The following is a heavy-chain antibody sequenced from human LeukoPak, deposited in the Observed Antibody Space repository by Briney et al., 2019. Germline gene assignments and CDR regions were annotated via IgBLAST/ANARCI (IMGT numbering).Heavy chain of an antibody. J-gene: IGHJ6*02. CDR2: IYYSGST. CDR1: GGSISSGGYY. D-gene: IGHD1-7*01. Sequence: SQTLSLTCTVSGGSISSGGYYWSWIRQPPGKGLEWIGYIYYSGSTNCNPSLKSRVTISVDTSKNQFSLKPSSVTAADTAVYHCARDNWNYGSSMDVWGQGTTVTVSS. V-gene: IGHV4-61*08. CDR3: ARDNWNYGSSMDV.